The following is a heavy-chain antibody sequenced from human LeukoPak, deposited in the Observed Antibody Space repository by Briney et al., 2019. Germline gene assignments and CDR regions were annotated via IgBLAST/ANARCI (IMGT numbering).Heavy chain of an antibody. CDR3: AKDTAYSSSWYEGY. CDR2: ISGSGGST. Sequence: GGSLRLSCAASGFSVSGNYMSWVRQAPGKGLEWVSAISGSGGSTYYADSVKGRFTISRDNSKNTLYLQMNSLRAEDTAVYYCAKDTAYSSSWYEGYWGQGTLVTVSS. J-gene: IGHJ4*02. CDR1: GFSVSGNY. V-gene: IGHV3-23*01. D-gene: IGHD6-13*01.